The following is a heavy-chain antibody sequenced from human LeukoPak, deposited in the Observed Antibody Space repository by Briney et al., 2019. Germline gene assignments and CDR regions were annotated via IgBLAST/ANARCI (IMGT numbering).Heavy chain of an antibody. CDR2: INPSSGGT. D-gene: IGHD3-22*01. Sequence: ASVKVSCKASGYTFIDYYIHWVRQAPGQGVEWMGRINPSSGGTNYAQKFQGRVTMTRDTSISTAYMELSRLRSDDTAVYYCARDDNSGYYSGPWGQGTLVTVSS. CDR1: GYTFIDYY. V-gene: IGHV1-2*06. CDR3: ARDDNSGYYSGP. J-gene: IGHJ5*02.